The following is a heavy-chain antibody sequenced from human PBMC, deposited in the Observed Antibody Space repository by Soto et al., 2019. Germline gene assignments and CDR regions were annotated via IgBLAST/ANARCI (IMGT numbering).Heavy chain of an antibody. CDR2: ISSTGSPV. CDR1: EFIISPYS. V-gene: IGHV3-48*02. J-gene: IGHJ3*01. Sequence: PGESLKISCAASEFIISPYSMIWVRQAPGKGLEWVSYISSTGSPVYYADSVKGRFTIYRDNGRNSLYLQMDRLRDEDSALYFCVRDRMWEQWMGPHDAFEVWGQGTMVTVSS. D-gene: IGHD6-19*01. CDR3: VRDRMWEQWMGPHDAFEV.